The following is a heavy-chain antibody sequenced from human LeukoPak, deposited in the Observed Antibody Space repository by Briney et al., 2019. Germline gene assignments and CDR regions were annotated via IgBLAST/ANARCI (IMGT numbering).Heavy chain of an antibody. CDR1: GFTFSSYA. V-gene: IGHV3-23*01. Sequence: GGSLRLSCAASGFTFSSYAMSWVRQAPGKGLEWVSAISGSGGSTYYADSVKGRFTISRDNSKNTLYLQMNSLRAEDTAVYYCARDTGDSSAVENWFDPWGQGTLVTVSS. J-gene: IGHJ5*02. CDR3: ARDTGDSSAVENWFDP. CDR2: ISGSGGST. D-gene: IGHD7-27*01.